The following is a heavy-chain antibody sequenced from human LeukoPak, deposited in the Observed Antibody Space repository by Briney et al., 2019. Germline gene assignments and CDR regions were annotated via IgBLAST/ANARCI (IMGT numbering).Heavy chain of an antibody. CDR1: GFTFSSYF. CDR3: ARGYYDILTGGWYYYYMDV. D-gene: IGHD3-9*01. J-gene: IGHJ6*03. CDR2: IKQDVSEK. Sequence: GGSLRLSCAASGFTFSSYFMSWVRQAPGKGLEWVANIKQDVSEKNYVDSVKGRFTISTDNAKNSLYLQMNNLRAEDTAVYYCARGYYDILTGGWYYYYMDVWGKGTTVTVSS. V-gene: IGHV3-7*01.